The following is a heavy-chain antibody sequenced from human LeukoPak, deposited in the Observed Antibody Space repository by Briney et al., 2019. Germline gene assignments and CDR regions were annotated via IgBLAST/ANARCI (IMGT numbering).Heavy chain of an antibody. CDR2: ISGGGETS. CDR3: VKGLRSYGYSLFDY. Sequence: QPGGSLRLSCAASGFTFSNHAMNWVRQAPGEGLEWVSVISGGGETSYYADSVKGRFTISRDNSKNTIYLQMNSLGAEDTAVYYCVKGLRSYGYSLFDYWGRGSLVTVSS. V-gene: IGHV3-23*01. CDR1: GFTFSNHA. D-gene: IGHD5-18*01. J-gene: IGHJ4*02.